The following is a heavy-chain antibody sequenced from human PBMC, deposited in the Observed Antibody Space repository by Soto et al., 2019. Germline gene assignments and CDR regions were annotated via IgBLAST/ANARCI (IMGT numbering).Heavy chain of an antibody. J-gene: IGHJ6*02. CDR1: GFTFSSYS. Sequence: GGSLRLSCAASGFTFSSYSMNWVRQAPGKGLEWVAVISYDGSNKYYADSVKGRFTISRDNSKNTLYLQMNSLRAEDTAVYYCARGINWNYDNYYYGMDVWGQGTTVTVSS. CDR2: ISYDGSNK. CDR3: ARGINWNYDNYYYGMDV. V-gene: IGHV3-30*03. D-gene: IGHD1-7*01.